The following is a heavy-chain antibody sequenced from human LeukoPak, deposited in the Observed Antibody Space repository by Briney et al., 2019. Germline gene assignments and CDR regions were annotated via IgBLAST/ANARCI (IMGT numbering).Heavy chain of an antibody. CDR2: IYHSGST. CDR3: AREVSVGGSFDY. J-gene: IGHJ4*02. V-gene: IGHV4-4*02. D-gene: IGHD1-26*01. CDR1: GGSISSPNW. Sequence: PSETLSLTCAVSGGSISSPNWWSWVRQPPGKGLEWIGEIYHSGSTNYNPSLKSRVTISVAQSKDQFSLKLSSVTAADTAVYYCAREVSVGGSFDYWGQGTLVTVSS.